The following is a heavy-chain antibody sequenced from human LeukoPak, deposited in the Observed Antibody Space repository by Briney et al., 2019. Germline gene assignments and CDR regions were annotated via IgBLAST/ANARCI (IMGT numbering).Heavy chain of an antibody. CDR1: GYTFTGYY. D-gene: IGHD6-13*01. CDR2: INPNSGGT. J-gene: IGHJ4*02. CDR3: ARASPGYSSSWYDFDY. V-gene: IGHV1-2*02. Sequence: GASVKVPCKASGYTFTGYYMHWVRQAPGQGLEWMGWINPNSGGTNYAQKFQGRVTMTRDTSISTAYMELSRLRSDDTAVYYCARASPGYSSSWYDFDYWGQGTLVTVSS.